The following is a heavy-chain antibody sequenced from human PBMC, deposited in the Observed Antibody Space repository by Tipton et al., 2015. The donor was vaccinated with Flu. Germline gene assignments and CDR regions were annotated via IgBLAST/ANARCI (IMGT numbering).Heavy chain of an antibody. CDR3: ASPWVLDGSGSYYNARYGMDV. CDR1: GGSISSYY. D-gene: IGHD3-10*01. J-gene: IGHJ6*02. V-gene: IGHV4-59*01. CDR2: IYYSGST. Sequence: TLSLTCTVSGGSISSYYWSWIRQPPGKGLEWIGYIYYSGSTNYNPSLKSRVTISVDTSKNQFSLKLSSVTAADTAVYYCASPWVLDGSGSYYNARYGMDVWGQGTTVTVSS.